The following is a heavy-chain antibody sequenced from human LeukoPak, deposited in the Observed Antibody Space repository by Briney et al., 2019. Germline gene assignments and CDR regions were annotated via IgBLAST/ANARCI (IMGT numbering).Heavy chain of an antibody. J-gene: IGHJ5*02. CDR1: GYTFTRYY. D-gene: IGHD2-2*02. V-gene: IGHV1-2*02. CDR3: ARGHCSSTSCYTIGVANWFDP. CDR2: INPASGGT. Sequence: ASVKVSCKASGYTFTRYYLHWVRQAPGQGLEWMGWINPASGGTNYAQNFQGRVTMTRDTSISTVYMELSSLRSEDTAVYYCARGHCSSTSCYTIGVANWFDPWGQGTLVTVSS.